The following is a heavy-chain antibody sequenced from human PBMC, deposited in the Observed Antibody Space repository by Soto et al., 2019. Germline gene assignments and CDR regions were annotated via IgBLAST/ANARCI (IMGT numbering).Heavy chain of an antibody. CDR1: GFTFSSYA. Sequence: GGSLRLSCAASGFTFSSYAMSWVRQAPGKGLEWVSSISASGDSTHNADSVKGRFAISRDNSKNTMDLQLNSLTADDTAVYYCAKGGLYNSSSYEGYWGQGTLVTVSS. D-gene: IGHD6-13*01. J-gene: IGHJ4*02. CDR2: ISASGDST. V-gene: IGHV3-23*01. CDR3: AKGGLYNSSSYEGY.